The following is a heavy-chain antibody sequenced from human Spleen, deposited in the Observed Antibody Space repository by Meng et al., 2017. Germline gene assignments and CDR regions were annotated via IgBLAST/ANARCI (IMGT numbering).Heavy chain of an antibody. V-gene: IGHV1-2*06. J-gene: IGHJ4*02. D-gene: IGHD6-25*01. Sequence: ASVKVSCKASGYNFPDYYIHWVRRAPRQGLEWMGRINPKSGDTHYAQKFQARVTMTGDTSISTAYMELSGLRSDDTAMYYCARDEDISAAGKLFGDYWGQGTLVTVSS. CDR2: INPKSGDT. CDR1: GYNFPDYY. CDR3: ARDEDISAAGKLFGDY.